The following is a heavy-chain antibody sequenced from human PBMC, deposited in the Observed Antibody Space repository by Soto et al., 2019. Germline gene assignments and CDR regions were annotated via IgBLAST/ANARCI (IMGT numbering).Heavy chain of an antibody. CDR1: GGTFSSYA. Sequence: ASVKVSCKASGGTFSSYAISWVRQAPGQGLEWMGGIIPIFGTANYAQKFQGRVTITADESTSTAYMELSSLRSEDTAVYYCAREYARSSGWYGGINWGQGTLVTVSS. CDR2: IIPIFGTA. CDR3: AREYARSSGWYGGIN. V-gene: IGHV1-69*13. D-gene: IGHD6-19*01. J-gene: IGHJ4*02.